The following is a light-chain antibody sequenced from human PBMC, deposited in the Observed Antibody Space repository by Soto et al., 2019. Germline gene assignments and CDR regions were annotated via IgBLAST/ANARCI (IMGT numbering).Light chain of an antibody. CDR3: QKYSSVPV. CDR2: AAS. CDR1: QGIRNY. Sequence: DIQMTQSPTSLSASVGDRVTITCRASQGIRNYVAWYQQIPGKAPKLLIYAASTLQSGVPSRFSRSGSGTDFTLTSNGLQPEDVASYSCQKYSSVPVFGPGTKVEIK. V-gene: IGKV1-27*01. J-gene: IGKJ3*01.